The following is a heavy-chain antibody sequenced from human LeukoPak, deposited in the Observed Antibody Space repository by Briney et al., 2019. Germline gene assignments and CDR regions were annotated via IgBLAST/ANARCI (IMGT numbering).Heavy chain of an antibody. V-gene: IGHV3-66*02. D-gene: IGHD5-18*01. CDR1: GFTVSSNY. CDR3: ARDTRRIQLSSFDP. Sequence: GGSLRLSCAASGFTVSSNYMSWVRQAPGKGLEWVSVIYSGGSTYYADSVKGRFTISRDNSKNTLYPQMNSLRAEDTAVYYCARDTRRIQLSSFDPWGQGTLVTVSS. CDR2: IYSGGST. J-gene: IGHJ5*02.